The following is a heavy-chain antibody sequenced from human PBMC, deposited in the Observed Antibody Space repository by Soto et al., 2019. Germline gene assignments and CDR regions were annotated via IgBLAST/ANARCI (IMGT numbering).Heavy chain of an antibody. V-gene: IGHV3-7*05. Sequence: EVQLVESGGGLVQPGESLRLSCAASGFTFSDYWMTWVRQAPGKGLEWVANIKKDESKKSYLDSVRGRFTISRDNARNSMYLQMDRLRAEDTAPYYWARDVSPGSGPYYLDGFDMWGQGTMVTVSS. J-gene: IGHJ3*02. D-gene: IGHD3-22*01. CDR2: IKKDESKK. CDR3: ARDVSPGSGPYYLDGFDM. CDR1: GFTFSDYW.